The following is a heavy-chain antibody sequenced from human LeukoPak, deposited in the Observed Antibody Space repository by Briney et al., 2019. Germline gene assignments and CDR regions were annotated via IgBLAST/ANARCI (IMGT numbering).Heavy chain of an antibody. D-gene: IGHD6-13*01. CDR3: ARAGDSSSWLNPFDY. Sequence: RGSLRLSCAASGFTFSTYAMHWVRQAPGKGLEWVTVISYDGNNEYYADSVKGRFTISRDNSKNTLYLQMNSLRVEDTAVYYCARAGDSSSWLNPFDYWGQGTLVTVSS. CDR1: GFTFSTYA. CDR2: ISYDGNNE. V-gene: IGHV3-30*04. J-gene: IGHJ4*02.